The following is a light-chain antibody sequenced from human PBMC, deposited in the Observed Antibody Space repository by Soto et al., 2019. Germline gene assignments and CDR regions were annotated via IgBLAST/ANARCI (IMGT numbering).Light chain of an antibody. CDR1: QSVSTN. CDR3: QQSSNWPYT. Sequence: EIVVTQSPATLSVSPGERATLSCMASQSVSTNLAWYQHKPGQAPRLLIYGASTRATGIAARFSGGGSGTEFTLTISSLQSEDFAVYYCQQSSNWPYTFGQGTKLEIK. J-gene: IGKJ2*01. CDR2: GAS. V-gene: IGKV3-15*01.